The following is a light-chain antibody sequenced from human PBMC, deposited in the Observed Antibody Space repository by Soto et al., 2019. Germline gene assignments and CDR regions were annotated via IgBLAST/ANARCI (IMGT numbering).Light chain of an antibody. Sequence: SYELTQPPSVSVSPGQTASITCSGDKLGHKYVCWYQQKPGQSPVLVIFQDNKRPSGIPERFSGSNSGNTATLTISGTQAMDEADYYCQAWDSSTVVFGGGTKLTVL. J-gene: IGLJ2*01. CDR1: KLGHKY. CDR3: QAWDSSTVV. V-gene: IGLV3-1*01. CDR2: QDN.